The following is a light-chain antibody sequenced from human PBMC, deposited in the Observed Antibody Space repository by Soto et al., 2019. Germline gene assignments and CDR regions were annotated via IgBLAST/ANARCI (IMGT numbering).Light chain of an antibody. CDR3: LQDYSSPRT. J-gene: IGKJ4*01. Sequence: AIQMTQSPSSLSASVGDRVTITCRASQGSRNDVGWYQQKPGKAPKLLIYAVSSLQSGVPSRFSGSGSGKDFILAISSLKPEDFATYYCLQDYSSPRTLGGGTKVHSK. V-gene: IGKV1-6*01. CDR2: AVS. CDR1: QGSRND.